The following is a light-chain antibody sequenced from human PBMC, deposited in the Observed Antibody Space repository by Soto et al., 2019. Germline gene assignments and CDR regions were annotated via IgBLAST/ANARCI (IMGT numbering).Light chain of an antibody. CDR2: EVS. V-gene: IGLV2-23*02. CDR3: CSYAGSTTLV. Sequence: QAVVTQPASVSGSPGQSITISCTGTSSDVGNYNLVSWYQQHPGKAPKLMIYEVSKRPSGVSNRFSGSKSGNTASLTISGLQAEDEADYYCCSYAGSTTLVFGGGTKLTVL. CDR1: SSDVGNYNL. J-gene: IGLJ2*01.